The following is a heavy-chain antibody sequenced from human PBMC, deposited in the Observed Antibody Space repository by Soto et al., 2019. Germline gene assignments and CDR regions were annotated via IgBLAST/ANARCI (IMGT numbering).Heavy chain of an antibody. J-gene: IGHJ6*02. CDR3: ARARGNGEQSYGMDV. Sequence: QVQLVQSGAEVKKPGSSVKVSCKASGGTFSSYAISWVRQAPGQGLEWMGGIIPIFGTANYAQTFQGRVTITADESTGTADMGLSRLRSSATAVYYCARARGNGEQSYGMDVWGQGATVTVSS. V-gene: IGHV1-69*12. CDR2: IIPIFGTA. CDR1: GGTFSSYA. D-gene: IGHD2-8*01.